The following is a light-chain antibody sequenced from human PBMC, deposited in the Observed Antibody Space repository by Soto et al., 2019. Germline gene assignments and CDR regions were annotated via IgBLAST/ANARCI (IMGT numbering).Light chain of an antibody. Sequence: DIQMTQSPSTLSASVGDRVTITCRASQSISSWLAWYQQKLGRAPRLLIYGASIRATGIPDRFSGSGSGTDFTLTISRLEPEDFAVYYCQQYGSSPLTFGGGTKVDIK. CDR3: QQYGSSPLT. CDR2: GAS. J-gene: IGKJ4*01. V-gene: IGKV1-5*01. CDR1: QSISSW.